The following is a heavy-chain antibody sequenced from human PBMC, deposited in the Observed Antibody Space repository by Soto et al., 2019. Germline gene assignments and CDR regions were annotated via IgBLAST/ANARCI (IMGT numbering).Heavy chain of an antibody. Sequence: PGGSLRLSCAASGFTFSSYWMSWFRQAPGKGLEWVANIKQDGSEKYYVDSVKGRFTISRDNAKNSLYLQMNSLRAEDTAVYYCARDVIVVVPAAPYYYYYGMDVWGQGTTVTVSS. V-gene: IGHV3-7*03. CDR1: GFTFSSYW. CDR3: ARDVIVVVPAAPYYYYYGMDV. D-gene: IGHD2-2*01. CDR2: IKQDGSEK. J-gene: IGHJ6*02.